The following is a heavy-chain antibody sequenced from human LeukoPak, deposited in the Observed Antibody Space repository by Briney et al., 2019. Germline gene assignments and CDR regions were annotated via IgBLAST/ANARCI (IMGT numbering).Heavy chain of an antibody. Sequence: GGSLRLSCAASGFTFSSYAMSWVRQAPGKGLEWVSAISGSGGSTYYADSVKGRFTISRDNSKNTLYLQMNSLRAEDAAVYYCAKANYYYYYMDVWGKGTTVTVSS. CDR3: AKANYYYYYMDV. CDR1: GFTFSSYA. J-gene: IGHJ6*03. CDR2: ISGSGGST. V-gene: IGHV3-23*01.